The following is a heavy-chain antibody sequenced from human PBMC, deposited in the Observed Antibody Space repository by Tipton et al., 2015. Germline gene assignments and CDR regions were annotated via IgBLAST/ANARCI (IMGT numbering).Heavy chain of an antibody. D-gene: IGHD3-22*01. Sequence: TLSLTCTVPGGSISTDYWSWIRQSAGKGLEWIGRISSSGYTNYNPSLKSRVTMSVDTSKNQFSLELSSVTAADTALYYCARDTIYISDYSFPVFTHWGQGTPVTVSS. J-gene: IGHJ4*02. CDR1: GGSISTDY. V-gene: IGHV4-4*07. CDR3: ARDTIYISDYSFPVFTH. CDR2: ISSSGYT.